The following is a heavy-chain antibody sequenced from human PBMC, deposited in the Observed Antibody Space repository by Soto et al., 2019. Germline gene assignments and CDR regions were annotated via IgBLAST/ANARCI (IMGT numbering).Heavy chain of an antibody. D-gene: IGHD4-17*01. J-gene: IGHJ4*02. CDR3: ARPSTSYGDYGWSLAY. CDR2: VSAHTGDS. Sequence: QVQLVQSGAEVKKPGASVKVSCKASGYPFGGYAIGWVRQAPGQGLEWMGWVSAHTGDSGYAQRFQGRVTLTTETSTCTAYMELRGLRSDDTAVYYCARPSTSYGDYGWSLAYWGQGTLVTVSS. CDR1: GYPFGGYA. V-gene: IGHV1-18*01.